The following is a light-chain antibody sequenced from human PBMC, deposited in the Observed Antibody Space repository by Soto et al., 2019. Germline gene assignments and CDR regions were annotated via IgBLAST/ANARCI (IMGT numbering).Light chain of an antibody. CDR3: LQDYNYPLT. Sequence: IQMTQSPSTLSGTVGDRVTITCRASQTISSWLAWYQQKPGKAPKLLIYKASTLKSGVPSRFSGSGSGTEFTLTISSLQPEDFAIYFCLQDYNYPLTFGQGTKVDI. CDR1: QTISSW. V-gene: IGKV1-5*03. J-gene: IGKJ1*01. CDR2: KAS.